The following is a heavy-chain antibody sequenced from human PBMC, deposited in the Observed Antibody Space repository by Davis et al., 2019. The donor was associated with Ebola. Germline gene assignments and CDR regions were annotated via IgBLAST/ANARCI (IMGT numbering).Heavy chain of an antibody. D-gene: IGHD1-14*01. CDR2: IKQSGSEK. V-gene: IGHV3-7*01. J-gene: IGHJ4*02. CDR1: GFTFSIFG. Sequence: GGSLRLSCAASGFTFSIFGMHWVRQAPGKGLEWMATIKQSGSEKYYADPVKGRFTISRDNAKNSLYLQMNSLRAEDTAVDYCARALGPGHFDYWGQGTLVTVSS. CDR3: ARALGPGHFDY.